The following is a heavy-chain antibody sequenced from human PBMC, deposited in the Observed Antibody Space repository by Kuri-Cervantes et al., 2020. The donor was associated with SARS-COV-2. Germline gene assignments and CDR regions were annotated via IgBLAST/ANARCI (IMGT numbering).Heavy chain of an antibody. CDR3: ARTRGSYYTDAFDL. D-gene: IGHD1-26*01. J-gene: IGHJ3*01. Sequence: NVSCKGSGFRFTTYWIGWVRQMPGKGLEWMAIIYPTDSDTRYSPSFQGQVTISADKSISTAYLQWSSLKASDSAMYYCARTRGSYYTDAFDLWGQGTMVTVSS. CDR1: GFRFTTYW. V-gene: IGHV5-51*01. CDR2: IYPTDSDT.